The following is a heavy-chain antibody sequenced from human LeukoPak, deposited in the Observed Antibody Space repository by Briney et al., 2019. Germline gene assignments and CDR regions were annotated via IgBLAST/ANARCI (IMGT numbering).Heavy chain of an antibody. CDR2: INKDGSAT. CDR3: ATWAFYHSLDV. D-gene: IGHD1-26*01. V-gene: IGHV3-43*02. Sequence: GGSLRLSCEASGFTFDAYAMHWVRQAPGKGLERVSLINKDGSATYYADSVKGRFTISRDNSKNSLYLQMNSLRSEDTALYYCATWAFYHSLDVWGQGTTVTVSS. CDR1: GFTFDAYA. J-gene: IGHJ6*02.